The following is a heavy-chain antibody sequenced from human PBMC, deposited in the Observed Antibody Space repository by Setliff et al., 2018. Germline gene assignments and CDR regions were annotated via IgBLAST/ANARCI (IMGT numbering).Heavy chain of an antibody. CDR2: IYYNGDT. CDR3: ARSRTIAVKGRVFAV. Sequence: PSETLSLTCIVSGASITSDGYYWSWIRQHPVKGLEWIGYIYYNGDTYYNPYLKSRVAISLDTSKNHFSLELSSVRAADTALYYCARSRTIAVKGRVFAVWGRGTLVTVSS. J-gene: IGHJ2*01. V-gene: IGHV4-31*03. CDR1: GASITSDGYY. D-gene: IGHD6-19*01.